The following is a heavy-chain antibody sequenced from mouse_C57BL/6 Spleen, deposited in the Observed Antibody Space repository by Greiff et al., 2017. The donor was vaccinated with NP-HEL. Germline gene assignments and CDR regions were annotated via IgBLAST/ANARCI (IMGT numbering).Heavy chain of an antibody. J-gene: IGHJ4*01. CDR3: ARWRDYDAMDY. V-gene: IGHV1-19*01. CDR1: GYTFTDYY. CDR2: INPYNGGT. Sequence: SGPVLVKPGASVKMSCKASGYTFTDYYMNWVKQSHGKSLEWIGVINPYNGGTSYNQKFKGKATLTVDKSSSTAYMELNSLTSEDSAVYYCARWRDYDAMDYWGQGTSVTVSS.